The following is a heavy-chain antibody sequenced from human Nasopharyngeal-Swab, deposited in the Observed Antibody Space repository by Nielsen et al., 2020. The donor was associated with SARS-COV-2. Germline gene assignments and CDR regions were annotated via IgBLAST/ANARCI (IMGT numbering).Heavy chain of an antibody. CDR1: GFTFSSYS. V-gene: IGHV3-21*01. CDR2: ISSSSSYI. D-gene: IGHD2-15*01. Sequence: GGSLRLSCAASGFTFSSYSMNWVRQAPGKGLEWVSSISSSSSYIYYADSVKGRFTISRDNAKNSLYLQMNSLRAEDTAVYYCARDPIVVVVAATGWFDPWGQGTLVTVSS. J-gene: IGHJ5*02. CDR3: ARDPIVVVVAATGWFDP.